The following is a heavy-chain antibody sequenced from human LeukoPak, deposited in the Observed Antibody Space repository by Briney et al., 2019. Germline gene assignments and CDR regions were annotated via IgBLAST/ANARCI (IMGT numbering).Heavy chain of an antibody. CDR3: ARDLIRLDFDY. V-gene: IGHV3-48*03. Sequence: GGSLRLSCVASGLTLSGYEMNWIRQAPGKGPEWVPSISTSGDSLHYADSVKGRFTISRDNAKKLLFLQMNSLRAEDTAVYYCARDLIRLDFDYWGQGTLVTVSS. J-gene: IGHJ4*02. CDR1: GLTLSGYE. CDR2: ISTSGDSL. D-gene: IGHD1-1*01.